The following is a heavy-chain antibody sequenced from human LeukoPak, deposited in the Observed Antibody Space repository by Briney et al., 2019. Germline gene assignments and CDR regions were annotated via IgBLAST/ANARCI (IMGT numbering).Heavy chain of an antibody. J-gene: IGHJ4*02. CDR1: GFTFDDYG. D-gene: IGHD3-22*01. CDR2: INWNGGST. V-gene: IGHV3-20*04. Sequence: GGSLRLSCAASGFTFDDYGMSWVRQAPGAGLEWGSGINWNGGSTCYADSVKGRFTIARDNAKNSLYLQMNSLRAEDTALYYCAREKPFNDSSGYYYPIAFDYWSQGTLVTVSS. CDR3: AREKPFNDSSGYYYPIAFDY.